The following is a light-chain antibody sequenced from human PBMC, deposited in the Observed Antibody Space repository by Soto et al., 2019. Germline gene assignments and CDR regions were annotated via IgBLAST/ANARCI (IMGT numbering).Light chain of an antibody. J-gene: IGKJ3*01. V-gene: IGKV3-11*01. CDR2: DAS. CDR1: QSVRSS. CDR3: QQRSNWPPEVT. Sequence: EIVLTQSPDTLSLSPGERATLSCRASQSVRSSLGWYQQKPGQAPRLLIYDASKRATGIPARFSGSGSGTDLTLTISSLDPEDFAVYYCQQRSNWPPEVTFGPGPKVDIK.